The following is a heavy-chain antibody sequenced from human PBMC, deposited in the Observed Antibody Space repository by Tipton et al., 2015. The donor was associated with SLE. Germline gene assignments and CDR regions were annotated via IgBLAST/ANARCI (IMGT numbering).Heavy chain of an antibody. CDR1: GFTFSSYA. CDR2: ISGSGGST. CDR3: AREFRYDILTGYYNWFDP. Sequence: SLRLSCAASGFTFSSYAMSWVRQAPGKGLEWVSAISGSGGSTYYADSVKGRFTISRDNAKNSLYLQMNSLRAEDTAVYYCAREFRYDILTGYYNWFDPWGQGTLVTVSS. D-gene: IGHD3-9*01. V-gene: IGHV3-23*01. J-gene: IGHJ5*02.